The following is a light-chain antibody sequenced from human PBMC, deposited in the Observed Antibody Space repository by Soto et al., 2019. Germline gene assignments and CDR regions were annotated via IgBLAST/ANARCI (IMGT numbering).Light chain of an antibody. CDR3: QQRSNWPPVT. Sequence: EIVLTQSPATLSLSPGERATLSCRASQSVSSYLAWYQQNPGQAPRLLIYDASNRATGIPARFSGSWPGTDFTLTISSLEPVDFAMYYCQQRSNWPPVTFGGGTKVEIK. V-gene: IGKV3-11*01. CDR2: DAS. J-gene: IGKJ4*01. CDR1: QSVSSY.